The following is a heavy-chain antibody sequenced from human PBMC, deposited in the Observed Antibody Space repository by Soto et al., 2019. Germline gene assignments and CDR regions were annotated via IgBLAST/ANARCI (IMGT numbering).Heavy chain of an antibody. CDR3: ARDDCSSTSCPGWFDP. V-gene: IGHV6-1*01. D-gene: IGHD2-2*01. Sequence: SQTLSLTCAISGDSVSSNSAAWNWIRQSPSRGLEWLGRTYYRSKWYNDYAVSVKSRITINPDTSKNQFSLQLNSVTPEDTAVYYCARDDCSSTSCPGWFDPWGQGTLVTVSS. CDR2: TYYRSKWYN. J-gene: IGHJ5*02. CDR1: GDSVSSNSAA.